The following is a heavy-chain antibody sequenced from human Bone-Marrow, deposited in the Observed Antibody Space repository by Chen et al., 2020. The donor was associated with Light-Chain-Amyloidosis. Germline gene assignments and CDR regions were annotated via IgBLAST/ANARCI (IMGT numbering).Heavy chain of an antibody. V-gene: IGHV3-21*01. Sequence: EVPLVASGGGLVKPGGSLRLSCVASGFTFSSYTMNWVRQTPGRGLEWVSSISRSSSHIYYADSMRGRFTISRDNAKNSLYLQMNNLRAEDTAVYYCARGGSYYYFDYWGQGILVTVSS. J-gene: IGHJ4*02. CDR1: GFTFSSYT. D-gene: IGHD1-26*01. CDR3: ARGGSYYYFDY. CDR2: ISRSSSHI.